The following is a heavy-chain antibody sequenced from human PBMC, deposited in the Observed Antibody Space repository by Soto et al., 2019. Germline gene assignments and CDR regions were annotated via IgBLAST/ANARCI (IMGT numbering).Heavy chain of an antibody. CDR1: GFTFSSYE. D-gene: IGHD6-13*01. Sequence: GGSLRLSCAASGFTFSSYEMNWVRQAPGKGLEWVSYISSSGSTIYYADSVKGRFTISRDNAKNSLYLQMNSLRAEDTAVYYCARDAAGNAAAAPDAFDIWGQGTMVTVSS. CDR2: ISSSGSTI. J-gene: IGHJ3*02. CDR3: ARDAAGNAAAAPDAFDI. V-gene: IGHV3-48*03.